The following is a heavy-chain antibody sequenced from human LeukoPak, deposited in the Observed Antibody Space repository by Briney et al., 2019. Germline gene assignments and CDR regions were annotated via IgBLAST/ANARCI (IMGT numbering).Heavy chain of an antibody. V-gene: IGHV3-7*01. D-gene: IGHD1-1*01. CDR1: GFTFNKSW. J-gene: IGHJ6*02. Sequence: GGSLRLSCAASGFTFNKSWMSWVRQAPGKGLEWVANINHEGGDIQYVDSVKGRFTISRDNAKDSVYLQMNSLRAEDTAVYHCATYINWVAGDVWGQGTTVTVSS. CDR2: INHEGGDI. CDR3: ATYINWVAGDV.